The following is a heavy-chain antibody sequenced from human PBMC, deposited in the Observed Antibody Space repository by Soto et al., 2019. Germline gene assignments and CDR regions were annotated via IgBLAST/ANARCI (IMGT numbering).Heavy chain of an antibody. CDR2: ISSNGGST. V-gene: IGHV3-64*01. CDR3: ARNVDSSGSSDY. D-gene: IGHD3-22*01. J-gene: IGHJ4*02. Sequence: EVQLVESGGGLVQPGGSLRLCCAASGFTFSSYAMQWVRQAPGKGLEYVSAISSNGGSTYYANSVKGRFSISRDNSKNTLYLQMGSLRAEDMAVYYCARNVDSSGSSDYWGQGTLVTVSS. CDR1: GFTFSSYA.